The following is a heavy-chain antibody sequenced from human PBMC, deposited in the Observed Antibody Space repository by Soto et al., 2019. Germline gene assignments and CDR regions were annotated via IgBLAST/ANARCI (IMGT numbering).Heavy chain of an antibody. CDR1: GFTFDDYG. D-gene: IGHD3-10*01. CDR2: INWNGGST. J-gene: IGHJ3*02. Sequence: GGSLRLSCAASGFTFDDYGMSWVRQAPGKGLEWVSGINWNGGSTGYADSVKGRFTISRDNAKNSLYLQMNSLRAEDTALYHCARVLHSMVRGPYMGGDFDIWGQGTMVTVSS. V-gene: IGHV3-20*01. CDR3: ARVLHSMVRGPYMGGDFDI.